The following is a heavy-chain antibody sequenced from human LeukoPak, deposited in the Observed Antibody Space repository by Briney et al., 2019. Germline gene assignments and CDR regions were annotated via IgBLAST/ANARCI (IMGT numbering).Heavy chain of an antibody. D-gene: IGHD2-8*01. CDR2: INPNSGGT. J-gene: IGHJ4*02. CDR1: GYTFTGYY. V-gene: IGHV1-2*02. CDR3: ARALMASGEKDY. Sequence: ASVKVSCKASGYTFTGYYMHWVRQAPGQGLEWMGWINPNSGGTNYAQKFQGRVTMTRDTSISTAYMQLSRLRSDDTAVYYCARALMASGEKDYWGQGTLVTVSS.